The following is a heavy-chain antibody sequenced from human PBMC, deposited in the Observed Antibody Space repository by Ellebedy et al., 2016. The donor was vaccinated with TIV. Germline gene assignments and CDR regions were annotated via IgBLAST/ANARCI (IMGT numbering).Heavy chain of an antibody. CDR1: GYTFTSYG. Sequence: ASVKVSCXASGYTFTSYGISWVRQAPGQGLEWMGIINPSGGSTSYAQKFQGWVTMTRDTSISTAYMELSRLRSDDTAVYYCARDFQGPAFEPSGIPSNWFDPWGQGTLVTVSS. D-gene: IGHD6-25*01. J-gene: IGHJ5*02. V-gene: IGHV1-2*04. CDR2: INPSGGST. CDR3: ARDFQGPAFEPSGIPSNWFDP.